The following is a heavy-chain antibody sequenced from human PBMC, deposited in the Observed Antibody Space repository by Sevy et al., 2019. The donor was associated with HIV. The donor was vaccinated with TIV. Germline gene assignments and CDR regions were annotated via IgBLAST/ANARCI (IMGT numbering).Heavy chain of an antibody. V-gene: IGHV4-61*08. Sequence: SETLSLTCTVSGVSLISGDYYWTWIRQPPGKGLEWIGYIYYSGNTNYNPSLKSRVTISLDMSKNQFSLKLSSVTAADTAVYYCATGVAAADNWFDPWGQGTLVTVSS. CDR1: GVSLISGDYY. D-gene: IGHD6-13*01. CDR3: ATGVAAADNWFDP. J-gene: IGHJ5*02. CDR2: IYYSGNT.